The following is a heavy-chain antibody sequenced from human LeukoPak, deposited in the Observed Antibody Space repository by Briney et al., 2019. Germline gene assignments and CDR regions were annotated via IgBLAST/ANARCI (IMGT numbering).Heavy chain of an antibody. CDR2: ISGYQGST. V-gene: IGHV1-18*01. J-gene: IGHJ4*02. D-gene: IGHD2-15*01. CDR3: AREVVSCSGGSCYSVYYFDY. CDR1: GYTFTNYG. Sequence: ASVKVSCKASGYTFTNYGITWVRQAPGQGLEWMGWISGYQGSTKYELKFQGRVTMTRNTSISTAYMELSSLRSEDTAVYYCAREVVSCSGGSCYSVYYFDYWGQGTLVTVSS.